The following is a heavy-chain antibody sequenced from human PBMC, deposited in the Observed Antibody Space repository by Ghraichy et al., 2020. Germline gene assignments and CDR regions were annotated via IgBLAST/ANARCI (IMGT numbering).Heavy chain of an antibody. Sequence: GGSLTLSCAASGFTFSSYGMHWVRQAPGKGLEWVAVIWYDGSNKYYADSVKGRFTISRDNSKNTLYLQMNSLRAEDTAVYYCARDKTLGSGREDYYYYGMDVWGEGTTVTVAS. J-gene: IGHJ6*04. CDR2: IWYDGSNK. CDR1: GFTFSSYG. D-gene: IGHD3-10*01. V-gene: IGHV3-33*01. CDR3: ARDKTLGSGREDYYYYGMDV.